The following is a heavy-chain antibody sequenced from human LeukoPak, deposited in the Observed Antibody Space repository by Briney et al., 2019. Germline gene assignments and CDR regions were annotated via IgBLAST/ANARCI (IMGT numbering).Heavy chain of an antibody. CDR1: GGSFSGYY. J-gene: IGHJ4*02. Sequence: PSETLSLTCAVYGGSFSGYYWSWIRQPPGKGLEWIGEINHSGSTNYNPSLKSRVTISVDTSKNQFSLKLSSVTAADTAVYYCARQGAGWLRYYFDYWGQGTLVTVSS. CDR3: ARQGAGWLRYYFDY. CDR2: INHSGST. V-gene: IGHV4-34*01. D-gene: IGHD5-12*01.